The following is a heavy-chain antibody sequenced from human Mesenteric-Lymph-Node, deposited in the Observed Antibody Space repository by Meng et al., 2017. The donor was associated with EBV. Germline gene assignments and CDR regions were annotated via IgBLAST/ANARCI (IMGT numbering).Heavy chain of an antibody. J-gene: IGHJ4*02. Sequence: GQLTWWGRGRVKPWGTLSLTCAVFCGSISSSDWWSWVRQPPGKGLEWIGEIYHSGITNYNPSLSSRVTMSVEKSKNQFSLNLISLTAADTAVYYCARSPGWYSLDYWGQGTLVTVSS. D-gene: IGHD6-19*01. V-gene: IGHV4-4*02. CDR2: IYHSGIT. CDR3: ARSPGWYSLDY. CDR1: CGSISSSDW.